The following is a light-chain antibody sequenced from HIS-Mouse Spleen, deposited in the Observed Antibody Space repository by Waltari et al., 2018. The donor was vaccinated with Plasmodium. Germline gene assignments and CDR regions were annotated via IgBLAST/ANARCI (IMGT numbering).Light chain of an antibody. CDR1: ALPNNY. J-gene: IGLJ3*02. V-gene: IGLV3-10*01. Sequence: SYELTQPPSVSVSPGQTARNTCSGNALPNNYAVWYQQKSGQAPVLVIYEDSKRPSGIPERFSGSSSGTMATLTISGAQVEDEADYYCYSTDSSGNHRVFGGGTKLTVL. CDR3: YSTDSSGNHRV. CDR2: EDS.